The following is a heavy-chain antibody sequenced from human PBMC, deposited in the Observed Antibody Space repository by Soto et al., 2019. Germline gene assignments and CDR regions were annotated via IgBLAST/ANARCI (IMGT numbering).Heavy chain of an antibody. J-gene: IGHJ6*02. CDR2: IYYSGST. CDR1: GGSNSRGDYY. D-gene: IGHD3-10*01. CDR3: SRNRGVGDYYDNGMEV. Sequence: SETLSLPCAVSGGSNSRGDYYCSWIRQPPGKGLEWIGYIYYSGSTYYNPSLKSRVTISVDTSKNQFSLKLSSVTAADTAVHYCSRNRGVGDYYDNGMEVWGQGTTARVSS. V-gene: IGHV4-30-4*01.